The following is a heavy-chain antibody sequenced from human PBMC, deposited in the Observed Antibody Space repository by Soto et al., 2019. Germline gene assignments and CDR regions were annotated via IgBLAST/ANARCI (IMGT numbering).Heavy chain of an antibody. CDR3: AGDRPYGGPHWFDP. V-gene: IGHV3-30-3*01. J-gene: IGHJ5*02. D-gene: IGHD4-17*01. CDR2: MSYDGART. Sequence: QVQLVESGGGVVQPGGSLSLSCATSGFTFTSFTMHWVRQAPGKGLEWIAVMSYDGARTDYADAVKGRFTLSRDTSKKSFDLEMKNLRPDGQAMYYCAGDRPYGGPHWFDPWGQGTLGPVSS. CDR1: GFTFTSFT.